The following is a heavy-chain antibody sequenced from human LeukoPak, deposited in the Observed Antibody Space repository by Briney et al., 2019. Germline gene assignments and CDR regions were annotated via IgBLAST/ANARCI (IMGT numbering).Heavy chain of an antibody. D-gene: IGHD2-21*02. CDR3: AREAYCGGDCYSEQGGNWFDP. J-gene: IGHJ5*02. CDR1: GYTFTSYY. Sequence: GASVKVSCKASGYTFTSYYMHWVRQAPGQGLEWMGIINPSGGSTSYAQKFQGRVTVTRDMSTSTVYMELSSLRSEDTAVYYCAREAYCGGDCYSEQGGNWFDPWGQGTLVTVSS. CDR2: INPSGGST. V-gene: IGHV1-46*01.